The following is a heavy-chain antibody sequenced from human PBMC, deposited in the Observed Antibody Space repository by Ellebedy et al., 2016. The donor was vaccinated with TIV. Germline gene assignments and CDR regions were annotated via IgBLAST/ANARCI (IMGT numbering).Heavy chain of an antibody. CDR3: ASGGIAVAPAGY. D-gene: IGHD6-19*01. J-gene: IGHJ4*02. CDR1: GYTFTSFD. CDR2: IIPIFGTA. Sequence: AASVKVSCKASGYTFTSFDINWMRQATGQGLEWMGGIIPIFGTANYAQKFQGRVTITADKSTSTAYMELSSLRSEDTAVYYCASGGIAVAPAGYWGQGTLVTVSS. V-gene: IGHV1-69*06.